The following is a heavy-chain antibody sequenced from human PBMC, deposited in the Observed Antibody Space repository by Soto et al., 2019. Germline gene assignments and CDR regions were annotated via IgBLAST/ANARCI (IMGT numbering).Heavy chain of an antibody. Sequence: QVQLVQSGAEVKNPGSSVTVSCKASGGTFSRDAISWVRQAPGQWLEWMGGLIPMFGTAKYVQKCQGRFTITTDESTTTAYMELRSLGSDDTAVYYCARGVVVVAASKWGWFDPWGQGTLVTVSS. J-gene: IGHJ5*02. V-gene: IGHV1-69*01. CDR1: GGTFSRDA. CDR2: LIPMFGTA. D-gene: IGHD2-15*01. CDR3: ARGVVVVAASKWGWFDP.